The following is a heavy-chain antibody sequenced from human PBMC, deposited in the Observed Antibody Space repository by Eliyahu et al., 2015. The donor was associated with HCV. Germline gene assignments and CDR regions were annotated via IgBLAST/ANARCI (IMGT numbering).Heavy chain of an antibody. V-gene: IGHV1-18*04. CDR3: ARGLKSGFFGDEYYFDV. J-gene: IGHJ4*02. CDR1: GYTFTSYG. D-gene: IGHD3-3*01. CDR2: ISTYNDNA. Sequence: QVLLVQSGAVLKKPGASANVSCKASGYTFTSYGITWVRQAPGQGLEWMGWISTYNDNAHYAQHFQGRVTMTTDTSTSTAYMKLRSLTSDDTAVYYCARGLKSGFFGDEYYFDVWGQGTLVTVSS.